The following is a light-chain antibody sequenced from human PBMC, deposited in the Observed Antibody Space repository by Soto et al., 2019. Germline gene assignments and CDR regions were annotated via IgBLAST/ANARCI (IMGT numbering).Light chain of an antibody. CDR3: QRYYNAPFT. V-gene: IGKV1-27*01. CDR2: AAS. CDR1: QGIKNY. Sequence: DIQVTQYPSSLSASVGDRVTITCRASQGIKNYLAWYQQKPGEIPKLLIYAASTLESGIPPRFSGRGSGTEFTLTINNLQPEDVATYYWQRYYNAPFTLCGGPKVEIE. J-gene: IGKJ4*01.